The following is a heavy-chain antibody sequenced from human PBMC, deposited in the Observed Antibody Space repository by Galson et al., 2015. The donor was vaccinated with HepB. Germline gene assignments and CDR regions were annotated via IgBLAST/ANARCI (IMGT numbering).Heavy chain of an antibody. D-gene: IGHD2-15*01. CDR1: GFTFSSYG. Sequence: SLRLSCAASGFTFSSYGMHWVRQAPGKGLEWVAVIWYDGSSKYYADSVKGRFTISRDNSKNTLYLQMNSLRAEDTAVYYCAREVGREQYCSGGSCYYNWFDPWGQGTLVTVSS. J-gene: IGHJ5*02. CDR3: AREVGREQYCSGGSCYYNWFDP. CDR2: IWYDGSSK. V-gene: IGHV3-33*08.